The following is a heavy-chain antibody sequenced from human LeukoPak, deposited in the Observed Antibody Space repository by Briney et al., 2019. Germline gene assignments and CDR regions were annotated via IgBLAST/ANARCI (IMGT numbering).Heavy chain of an antibody. J-gene: IGHJ3*02. CDR1: GFTFGSYA. CDR3: ARGGTGIKGMVAFDI. D-gene: IGHD1-1*01. Sequence: GSLRLSCAASGFTFGSYAMHWVRQAPGKGLEWVAVISYDGSNKYYADSVKGRFTISRDNSKNTLYLQMNSLRAEDTAVYYCARGGTGIKGMVAFDIWGQGTMVAVSS. CDR2: ISYDGSNK. V-gene: IGHV3-30-3*01.